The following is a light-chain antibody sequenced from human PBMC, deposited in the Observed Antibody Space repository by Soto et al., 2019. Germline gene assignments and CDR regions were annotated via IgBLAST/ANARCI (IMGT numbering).Light chain of an antibody. CDR3: QQYNNWPRVT. Sequence: EIVMTQSPATLSVSPGERATLSCRASQSVSSNLAWYQQKPGQAPRLLIYGASTRATGIPARFSGSGSGTEFTLTISSLKSEDFAVYYCQQYNNWPRVTFGQGTKVDIK. CDR2: GAS. J-gene: IGKJ2*01. CDR1: QSVSSN. V-gene: IGKV3-15*01.